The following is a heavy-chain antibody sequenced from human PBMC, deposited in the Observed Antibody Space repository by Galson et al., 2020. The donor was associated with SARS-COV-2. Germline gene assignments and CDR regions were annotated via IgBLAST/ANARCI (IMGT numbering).Heavy chain of an antibody. J-gene: IGHJ6*04. CDR1: GGSFSGYY. Sequence: ETSETLSLTCAVYGGSFSGYYWSWIRQPPGKGLEWIGAINHSGSTNYIPSLKRRGTITVDTSKNQFSLKQSTVTAADTAAYYCARVGYYDCSGYWSVDSGGLATGGKGTSVPVSP. CDR3: ARVGYYDCSGYWSVDSGGLAT. CDR2: INHSGST. D-gene: IGHD3-22*01. V-gene: IGHV4-34*01.